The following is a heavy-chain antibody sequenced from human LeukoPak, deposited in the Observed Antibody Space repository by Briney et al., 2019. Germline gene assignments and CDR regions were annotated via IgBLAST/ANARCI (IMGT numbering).Heavy chain of an antibody. D-gene: IGHD4-11*01. V-gene: IGHV3-20*03. CDR2: INWHGGST. Sequence: GSLKLSFFASGFPFEDYGMSWGRPPAGKGLEWVSSINWHGGSTHYAESVKGRSTISRDNAKNSLFLQMNSLRAEDTALYYCARANYSPYYFDYWGQGTLVTVSS. J-gene: IGHJ4*02. CDR1: GFPFEDYG. CDR3: ARANYSPYYFDY.